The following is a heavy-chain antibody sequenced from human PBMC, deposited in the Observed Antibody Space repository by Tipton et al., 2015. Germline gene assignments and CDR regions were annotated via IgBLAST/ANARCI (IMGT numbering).Heavy chain of an antibody. D-gene: IGHD4-17*01. CDR2: IYYRGTT. V-gene: IGHV4-30-4*08. CDR1: GGFIRSGGYY. J-gene: IGHJ4*02. Sequence: TLSLTCTVSGGFIRSGGYYWSWIRQHPGKGLEWIGYIYYRGTTYYNPSLKSRVTMSVDMSTRQFSLKLTSVTATDTAMYYCARSDDYEDYWGQGTLVTVSS. CDR3: ARSDDYEDY.